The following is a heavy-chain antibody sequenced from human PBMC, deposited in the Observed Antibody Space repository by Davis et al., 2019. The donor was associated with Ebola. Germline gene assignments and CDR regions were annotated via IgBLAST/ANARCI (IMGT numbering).Heavy chain of an antibody. Sequence: GESLKISCKDSGNSFTSHWIGWVRQMPGKGLDWMGIIYTGDSDTRYSPSFRGQVPISADKSTRTAFLQWSSLKASDSGMYYCASLRRTITGMDDGFDIWGQGTMVTVSS. J-gene: IGHJ3*02. CDR3: ASLRRTITGMDDGFDI. CDR1: GNSFTSHW. CDR2: IYTGDSDT. D-gene: IGHD2-8*02. V-gene: IGHV5-51*01.